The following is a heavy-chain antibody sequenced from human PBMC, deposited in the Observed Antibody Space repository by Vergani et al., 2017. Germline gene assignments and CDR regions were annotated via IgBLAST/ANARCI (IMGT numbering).Heavy chain of an antibody. V-gene: IGHV3-30*02. D-gene: IGHD2-2*02. J-gene: IGHJ3*02. CDR2: IRDDGNLI. CDR3: ARDTVRYCSSTSCYTGAFDI. Sequence: QVQLVESGGGVVQPGGSLRLSCVGSGFIFRNYGMHWVRQAPGKGLQWVAFIRDDGNLIYYLDSVKGRFTISRDNSMNTLSLHMSSLGTEDTAVYYCARDTVRYCSSTSCYTGAFDIWGQGTMVTVSS. CDR1: GFIFRNYG.